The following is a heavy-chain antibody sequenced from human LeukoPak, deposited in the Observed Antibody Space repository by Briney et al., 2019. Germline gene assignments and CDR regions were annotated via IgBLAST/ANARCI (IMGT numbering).Heavy chain of an antibody. CDR1: GFTVSSNY. CDR2: IYSGGST. Sequence: GGSLRLSCAASGFTVSSNYMSWVRQAPGKGLEWVSVIYSGGSTYYADSVKGRFTISRDNSKNTLYLRMNSLRAEDTAVYYCARVGYYGDYLPFDYWGQGTLVTVSS. D-gene: IGHD4-17*01. CDR3: ARVGYYGDYLPFDY. V-gene: IGHV3-66*02. J-gene: IGHJ4*02.